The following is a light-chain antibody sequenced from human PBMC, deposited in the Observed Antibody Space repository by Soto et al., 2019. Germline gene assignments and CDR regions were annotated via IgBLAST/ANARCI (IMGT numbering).Light chain of an antibody. CDR1: QSVSSNF. V-gene: IGKV3-20*01. CDR3: QQYGDSVYT. CDR2: GAS. J-gene: IGKJ4*01. Sequence: EIVLTQSPGTLSLSPGERATLSCRASQSVSSNFLAWFQQRPGQAPRLLIYGASSRATGIPDRFSGSGSGTDLTLTICTLEPEDFAVYFCQQYGDSVYTFGGGTKVEIK.